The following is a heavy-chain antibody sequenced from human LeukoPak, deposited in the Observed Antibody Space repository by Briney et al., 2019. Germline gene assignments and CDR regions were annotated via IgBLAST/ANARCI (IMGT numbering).Heavy chain of an antibody. V-gene: IGHV4-59*08. Sequence: SETLSLTCTVSGGSISSYYWSWIRQPPGKGLEWIGHIYSSGSTNYISSLKSRVTISVDTSKNQFSLKLHSVTAADTAVYYCARQGRDYGSGSSFDYWGQGTLVTVSS. D-gene: IGHD3-10*01. CDR2: IYSSGST. CDR1: GGSISSYY. CDR3: ARQGRDYGSGSSFDY. J-gene: IGHJ4*02.